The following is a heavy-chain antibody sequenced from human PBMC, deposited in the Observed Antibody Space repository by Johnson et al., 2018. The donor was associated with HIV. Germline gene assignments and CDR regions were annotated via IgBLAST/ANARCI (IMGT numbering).Heavy chain of an antibody. CDR3: ASERYRDAFDI. D-gene: IGHD5-12*01. CDR2: ISCNGGST. J-gene: IGHJ3*02. Sequence: VQLVESGGGLVQPGGSLRLSCAASGFTFSSDAMHWVRQAPGKGLEYVSAISCNGGSTYYATSVKGRFTIYRDNSKNTLYLQMGSLRAEDMAVYYCASERYRDAFDIWGQGTMGNVSS. V-gene: IGHV3-64*01. CDR1: GFTFSSDA.